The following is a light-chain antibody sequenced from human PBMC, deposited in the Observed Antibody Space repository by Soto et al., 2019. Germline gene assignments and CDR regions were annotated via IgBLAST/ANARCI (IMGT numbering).Light chain of an antibody. CDR2: EVS. CDR3: CSYTSGSTRG. CDR1: SSDIGGYNY. V-gene: IGLV2-14*01. Sequence: QSVLTQPASVSGSPGQSITISCTGSSSDIGGYNYVSWYQQYPGKAPKLMIYEVSNRPSGVSNRFSGSKSGNTASLTISGLQAEDEADYYCCSYTSGSTRGFGGGTKVTVL. J-gene: IGLJ3*02.